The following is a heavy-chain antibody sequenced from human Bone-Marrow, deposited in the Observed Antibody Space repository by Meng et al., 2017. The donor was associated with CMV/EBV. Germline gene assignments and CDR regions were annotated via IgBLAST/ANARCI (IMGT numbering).Heavy chain of an antibody. CDR1: GYTFSNYD. D-gene: IGHD2/OR15-2a*01. CDR3: ARGQVQCSTINCHDYRFSGMDV. CDR2: MNPNRGNT. J-gene: IGHJ6*02. Sequence: ASVKVSCKASGYTFSNYDIIWVRQASGQGLEWVGWMNPNRGNTAYAQKFQGRVTMTRDTSTSIAYMELSSLRSGDTAVYYCARGQVQCSTINCHDYRFSGMDVWGQGHTVNVSS. V-gene: IGHV1-8*01.